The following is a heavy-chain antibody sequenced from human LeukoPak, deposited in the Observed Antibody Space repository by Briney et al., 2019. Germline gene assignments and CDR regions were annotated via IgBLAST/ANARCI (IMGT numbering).Heavy chain of an antibody. CDR2: IWYNGDNK. V-gene: IGHV3-33*01. CDR1: GFTFRSYG. Sequence: GGSLRLSCAASGFTFRSYGMHWVRQTPGKGLEWVAVIWYNGDNKYYADSVKGRFTISRDNSKNTLYLQMNSLRAEDTAVYYCAALGEGDFDYWGQGTLVTVSS. CDR3: AALGEGDFDY. D-gene: IGHD3-16*01. J-gene: IGHJ4*02.